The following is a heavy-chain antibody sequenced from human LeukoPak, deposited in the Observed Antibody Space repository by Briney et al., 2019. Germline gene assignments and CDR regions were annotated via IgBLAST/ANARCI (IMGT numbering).Heavy chain of an antibody. CDR3: AKMDWNDHYFDF. D-gene: IGHD1-1*01. V-gene: IGHV3-23*01. Sequence: PGGSLRLSFAASGFTFSSYAMTWVRQAPGKGLEWVSGMSGSGGNIYYADSVKGRFTISRDNSKNTLYLQMNTLRAEDTAVYYCAKMDWNDHYFDFWGQGTLVTVSS. CDR2: MSGSGGNI. CDR1: GFTFSSYA. J-gene: IGHJ4*02.